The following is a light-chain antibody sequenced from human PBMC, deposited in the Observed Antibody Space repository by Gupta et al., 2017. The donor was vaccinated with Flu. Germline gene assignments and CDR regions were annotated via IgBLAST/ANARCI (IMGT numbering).Light chain of an antibody. CDR3: QQYKSLPYT. Sequence: DIQMTQSPSTLSASVGGSVTITCRASDDISTWLAWYQQKPGEAPKLIIFTASTLQSGVPSRFTGSGSGTEFTLSISSLQPDDFASYYCQQYKSLPYTFGQGTRLEI. CDR2: TAS. CDR1: DDISTW. V-gene: IGKV1-5*03. J-gene: IGKJ2*01.